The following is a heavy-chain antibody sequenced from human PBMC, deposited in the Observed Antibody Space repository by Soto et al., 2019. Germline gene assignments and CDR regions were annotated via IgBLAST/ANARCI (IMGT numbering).Heavy chain of an antibody. V-gene: IGHV3-73*02. CDR1: GFTFSGSA. J-gene: IGHJ4*02. CDR2: IRSKANSYAT. CDR3: TRLGDYSNYVGY. Sequence: EVQLVESGGGLVQPGGSLKLSCAASGFTFSGSAMHWVRQASGKGLEWVGRIRSKANSYATAYAASVKGRFTISRDDSKNTAYLQMNSPKTEDTAVYYCTRLGDYSNYVGYWGQGTLVTVSS. D-gene: IGHD4-4*01.